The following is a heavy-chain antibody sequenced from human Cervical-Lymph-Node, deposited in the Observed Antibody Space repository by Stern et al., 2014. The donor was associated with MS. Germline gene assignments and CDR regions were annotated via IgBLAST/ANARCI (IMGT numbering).Heavy chain of an antibody. CDR1: GYTFTAYY. V-gene: IGHV1-2*02. CDR3: ARGPNEHWGGHYNSNGMDV. Sequence: VQLGQSGAEVKKPGASVKVSFKASGYTFTAYYLHWVRQAPGQGLAWMGWVNPNSGGTSYAPKFHGRVTMTRDTSTSTAFMELSTLTSDDTAFYYCARGPNEHWGGHYNSNGMDVWGQGTTVTVSS. J-gene: IGHJ6*02. CDR2: VNPNSGGT. D-gene: IGHD2-21*01.